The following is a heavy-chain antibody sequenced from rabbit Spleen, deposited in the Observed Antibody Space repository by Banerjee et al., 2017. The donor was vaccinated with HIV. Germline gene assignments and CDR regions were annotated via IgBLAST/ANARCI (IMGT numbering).Heavy chain of an antibody. J-gene: IGHJ6*01. CDR2: MNTASGGA. CDR3: ARDLAGGSYFAL. Sequence: QQQLVESGGGLVKPGASLTLTCKASGFDFSYGDVMCWVRQGPGKGLEWIACMNTASGGAVYATWAKGRFTISGASWTTVSLQMTSLTAADTATYFCARDLAGGSYFALWGPGTLVTVS. CDR1: GFDFSYGDV. V-gene: IGHV1S45*01. D-gene: IGHD8-1*01.